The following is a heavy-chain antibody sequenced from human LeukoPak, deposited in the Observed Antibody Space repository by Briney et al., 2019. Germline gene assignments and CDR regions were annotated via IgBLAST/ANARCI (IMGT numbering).Heavy chain of an antibody. CDR1: GFTFNSYW. V-gene: IGHV3-7*03. CDR3: AKDRSSGSTGSFDY. Sequence: GGSLRLSCAASGFTFNSYWMNWVRQAPGKGLEWVANIKQDGTEKHYVDSVRGRFTISRDNAKNTLYLQMNSLRAEDTAVYYCAKDRSSGSTGSFDYWGQGTLVTVSS. J-gene: IGHJ4*02. D-gene: IGHD6-19*01. CDR2: IKQDGTEK.